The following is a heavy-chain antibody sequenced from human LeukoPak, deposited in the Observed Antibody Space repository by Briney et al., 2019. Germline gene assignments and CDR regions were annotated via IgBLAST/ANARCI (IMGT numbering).Heavy chain of an antibody. CDR1: GFTFSSYG. D-gene: IGHD5-12*01. Sequence: GGSLRLSCAASGFTFSSYGMNWVRRAPGKGLEWVSSISSSSSYIYYADSVKGRLTISRDNAKNSLYLQMNSLRAEDTAVYYCARGGYSGYDFDYWGQGTLVTVSS. V-gene: IGHV3-21*01. J-gene: IGHJ4*02. CDR3: ARGGYSGYDFDY. CDR2: ISSSSSYI.